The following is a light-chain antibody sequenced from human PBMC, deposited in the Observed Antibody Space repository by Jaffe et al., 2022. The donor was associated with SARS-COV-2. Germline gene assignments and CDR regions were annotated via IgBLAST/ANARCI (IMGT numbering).Light chain of an antibody. Sequence: EILMTQSPATLSVSPGERATLSCRASQSVSSNLAWYQQKPGQAPRLLMYGASTRATGIAARFSGSGSGTEFTLTISSLQSEDFAVYYCQQYNNWPLTFGQGTKVEIK. J-gene: IGKJ1*01. CDR1: QSVSSN. CDR3: QQYNNWPLT. V-gene: IGKV3-15*01. CDR2: GAS.